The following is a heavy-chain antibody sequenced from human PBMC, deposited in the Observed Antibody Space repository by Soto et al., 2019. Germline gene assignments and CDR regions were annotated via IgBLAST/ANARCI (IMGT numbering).Heavy chain of an antibody. J-gene: IGHJ5*02. D-gene: IGHD2-2*01. CDR2: IFYTGTT. V-gene: IGHV4-39*02. CDR3: ARLVVVAPVANA. Sequence: PSETLSLTCSVSGGSINYNSYYWGWIRQPPGKGLEWVGGIFYTGTTYYSPSLKDRVTISVDTSKNSFSLNLTSVTAADTAVYLCARLVVVAPVANAWGQGTMLTVYS. CDR1: GGSINYNSYY.